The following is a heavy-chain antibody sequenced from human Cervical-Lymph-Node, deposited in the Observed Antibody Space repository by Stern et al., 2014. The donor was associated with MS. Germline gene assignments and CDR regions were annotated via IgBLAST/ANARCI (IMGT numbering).Heavy chain of an antibody. CDR2: ISPKTGSA. CDR3: ARDRGSYSDY. CDR1: GYTFTAYF. D-gene: IGHD1-26*01. V-gene: IGHV1-2*02. J-gene: IGHJ4*02. Sequence: QVQLVQSGAEVERPGASVKVSCQASGYTFTAYFLHWVRQATGQGLEWMGWISPKTGSATYAQKFQDRVTMTRDTSINTGYMEVSSLRSDDTAVYYCARDRGSYSDYWGQGTLVAVSS.